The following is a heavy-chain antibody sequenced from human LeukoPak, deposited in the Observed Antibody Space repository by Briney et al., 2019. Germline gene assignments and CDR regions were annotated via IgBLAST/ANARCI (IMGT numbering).Heavy chain of an antibody. CDR2: ISSSGSTI. J-gene: IGHJ4*02. Sequence: GGPLRLSCAASGFTFSDYYMSWIRQAPGKGLEWVSYISSSGSTIYYADSVKGRFTISRDNAKNSLYLQMNSLRAEDTAVYYCARDMIIAAAGILDYWGQGTLVTVSS. V-gene: IGHV3-11*01. D-gene: IGHD6-13*01. CDR1: GFTFSDYY. CDR3: ARDMIIAAAGILDY.